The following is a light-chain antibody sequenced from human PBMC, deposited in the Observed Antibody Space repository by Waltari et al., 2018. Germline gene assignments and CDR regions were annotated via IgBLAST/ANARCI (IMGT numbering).Light chain of an antibody. CDR2: VTSDGRQ. J-gene: IGLJ1*01. CDR1: GGHSGYA. CDR3: QTWASGLYV. Sequence: QLVLTQSPSASASPGASVKLTCTLSGGHSGYAIAWHQQHPEKGPRFLMKVTSDGRQNKGDGIPDRFADSSSGAERYLTISSLQSEDEADYYCQTWASGLYVFGTGTKVTVV. V-gene: IGLV4-69*01.